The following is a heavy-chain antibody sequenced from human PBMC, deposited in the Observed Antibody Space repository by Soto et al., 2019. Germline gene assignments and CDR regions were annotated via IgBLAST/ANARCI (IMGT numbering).Heavy chain of an antibody. CDR2: ISAYNGNT. CDR1: GYTFTTYG. J-gene: IGHJ3*02. Sequence: QVQLVQSGAEVKKPGASVKVSCKASGYTFTTYGIGWVRQAPGQGLEWMGWISAYNGNTNYAQKLQGRVTMTTDTSTTTAYRELRSLTSDDTAVYYCARDRVVGAADAFDIWGQGTMVTVSS. V-gene: IGHV1-18*01. CDR3: ARDRVVGAADAFDI. D-gene: IGHD2-15*01.